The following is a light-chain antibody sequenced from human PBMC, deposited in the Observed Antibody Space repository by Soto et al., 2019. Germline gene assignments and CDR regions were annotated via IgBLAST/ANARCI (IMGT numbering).Light chain of an antibody. Sequence: DIQMTQSPSTLSASVGDRVTITCRASQSVDTCLAWYQQKPGKAPHLLIYKASSLETGVPSRFSGSGSVTEFTITISSLQPDDVATDYCQQFYRYPWTFGQGTKVEIK. J-gene: IGKJ1*01. CDR2: KAS. CDR3: QQFYRYPWT. V-gene: IGKV1-5*03. CDR1: QSVDTC.